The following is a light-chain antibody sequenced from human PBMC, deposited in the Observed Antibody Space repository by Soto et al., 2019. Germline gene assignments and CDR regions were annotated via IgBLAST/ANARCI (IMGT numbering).Light chain of an antibody. CDR3: CSYTTSSTYV. J-gene: IGLJ1*01. Sequence: QLVLTQPASVSGSPGQSITISCTGTINDVGGYDYVSWYQQHPGKAPKVMIYDVSNRPSGVSNRFSGSKSGNTASLTISGLQAEDEADYYCCSYTTSSTYVFGTGTKLTVL. V-gene: IGLV2-14*01. CDR1: INDVGGYDY. CDR2: DVS.